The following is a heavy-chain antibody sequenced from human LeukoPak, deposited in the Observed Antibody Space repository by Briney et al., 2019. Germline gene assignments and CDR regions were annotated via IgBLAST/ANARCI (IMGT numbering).Heavy chain of an antibody. V-gene: IGHV3-21*01. CDR1: GFTFSNFD. D-gene: IGHD5-24*01. J-gene: IGHJ4*02. CDR2: ITSSSSYI. CDR3: ARGEEKATITGLDS. Sequence: GGSLRLSCAATGFTFSNFDMHWVRQAPGKGLEWVSAITSSSSYIYYAASVKGRFTISRDNAENSLYLQMNGLRAEDTAVYFCARGEEKATITGLDSWGQGTLVTVSS.